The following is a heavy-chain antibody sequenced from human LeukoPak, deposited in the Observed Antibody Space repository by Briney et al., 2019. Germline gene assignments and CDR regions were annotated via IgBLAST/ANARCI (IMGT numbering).Heavy chain of an antibody. V-gene: IGHV4-59*08. CDR1: GGSIRNYY. CDR3: ARHVFSYGEPFDY. Sequence: SETLSLTCTVSGGSIRNYYWSWIRQLPGKGLEWLGYINYSGRTNYNPSLKSRVTISVDTSMTQFSLRLSSVTATDTAIYYCARHVFSYGEPFDYWGQGVLITVSS. J-gene: IGHJ4*02. D-gene: IGHD3-16*01. CDR2: INYSGRT.